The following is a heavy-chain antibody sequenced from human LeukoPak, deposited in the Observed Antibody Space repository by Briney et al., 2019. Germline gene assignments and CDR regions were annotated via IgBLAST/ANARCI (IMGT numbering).Heavy chain of an antibody. V-gene: IGHV1-46*01. CDR1: GYTFTSYY. Sequence: ASVKVSCKASGYTFTSYYIHWVRQAPGQGLEWMGIINPSGGSTSYAQKFQGRVTMTRDTSTSTVYMELSSLRSEDTAVYYCARWGIRQAYDYWGQGTLVTVSS. CDR3: ARWGIRQAYDY. J-gene: IGHJ4*02. D-gene: IGHD3-16*01. CDR2: INPSGGST.